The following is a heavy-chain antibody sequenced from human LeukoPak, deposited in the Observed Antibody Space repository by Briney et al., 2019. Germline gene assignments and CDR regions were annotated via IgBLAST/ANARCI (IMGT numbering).Heavy chain of an antibody. D-gene: IGHD5-18*01. CDR1: GXSFTSYW. V-gene: IGHV5-51*01. CDR2: IYPGDSDT. CDR3: ARRGEAMDPFDY. J-gene: IGHJ4*02. Sequence: GESLKISSKDSGXSFTSYWIGWVRQMPGKGLEGMRIIYPGDSDTRYSPTLQGHVTISADKSINTAYLQWSSLKASDTAIYYCARRGEAMDPFDYWGQGTLVTVSS.